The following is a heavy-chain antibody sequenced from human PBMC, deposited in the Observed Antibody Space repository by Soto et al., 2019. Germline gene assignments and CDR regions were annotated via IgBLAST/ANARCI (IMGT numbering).Heavy chain of an antibody. CDR2: IYHSWST. J-gene: IGHJ4*02. D-gene: IGHD6-19*01. CDR1: GGSISSGGYS. Sequence: QLQLQESGSGLVKPSQTLSLTCAVSGGSISSGGYSWSWIRQPPGKGLEWIGYIYHSWSTYYNPYPKSRVTISVERSKNQFSLKLSSVTAEDTAVYYCARAGGLGAVAVDYWGQGTLVTVSS. CDR3: ARAGGLGAVAVDY. V-gene: IGHV4-30-2*01.